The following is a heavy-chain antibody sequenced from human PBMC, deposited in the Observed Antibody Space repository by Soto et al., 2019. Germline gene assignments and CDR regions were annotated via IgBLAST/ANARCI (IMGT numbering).Heavy chain of an antibody. CDR1: GDTFSTYA. J-gene: IGHJ5*02. Sequence: QVQLVQSGAEMKKPGSSVKVSCKASGDTFSTYAISWVRQAPGQGLEWMGGIIPIFGSADYAQKFQGRVTITADKSTSTAYMELSSLRSEDTDIYYCARGFRSGSPYPWFDPWGQGTLVTVSS. D-gene: IGHD3-10*01. CDR3: ARGFRSGSPYPWFDP. V-gene: IGHV1-69*06. CDR2: IIPIFGSA.